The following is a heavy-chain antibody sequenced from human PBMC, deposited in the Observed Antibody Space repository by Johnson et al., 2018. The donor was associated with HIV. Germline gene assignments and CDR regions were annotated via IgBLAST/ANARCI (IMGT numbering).Heavy chain of an antibody. CDR2: ISYNEDKK. J-gene: IGHJ3*02. Sequence: QVQLVESGGGVVQPGRSLRLSCAASGFTFRTFPMHWVRQAPGKGLEWMAFISYNEDKKYYADSVKGRFTISRDNSKNILYLQMNSLRAEDTAVYYCAKTLGYGSSGYHDGFDIWGQGTLVTVSS. CDR1: GFTFRTFP. D-gene: IGHD3-22*01. CDR3: AKTLGYGSSGYHDGFDI. V-gene: IGHV3-30*04.